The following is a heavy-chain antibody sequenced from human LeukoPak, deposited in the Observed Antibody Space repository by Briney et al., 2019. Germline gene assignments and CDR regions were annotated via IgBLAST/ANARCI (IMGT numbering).Heavy chain of an antibody. J-gene: IGHJ4*02. D-gene: IGHD3-10*01. CDR3: AKYYYGSGSPISDY. V-gene: IGHV3-23*01. CDR2: VSDSGDST. Sequence: GGSLRLSCAASRFTFANYAMSWVRQAPGKGLEWISTVSDSGDSTYYADSVKGRFTISRDNSKNTLYLQMNNLRAEDTAVYYCAKYYYGSGSPISDYWGQGTLVTVSS. CDR1: RFTFANYA.